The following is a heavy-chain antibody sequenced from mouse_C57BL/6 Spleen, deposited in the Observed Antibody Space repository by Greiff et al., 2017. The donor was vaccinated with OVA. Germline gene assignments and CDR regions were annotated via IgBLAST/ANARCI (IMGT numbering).Heavy chain of an antibody. CDR3: ARKGYGSCDG. CDR2: IYPGDGDT. D-gene: IGHD1-1*01. V-gene: IGHV1-82*01. Sequence: QVQLQQSGPELVKPGASVKISCKASGYAFSSSWMNWVKQRPGEGLEWIGRIYPGDGDTSYNGKFKGMATLTADKSSSTAYLQLSCVTSEDSAGYFCARKGYGSCDGWGKGTTLT. J-gene: IGHJ2*01. CDR1: GYAFSSSW.